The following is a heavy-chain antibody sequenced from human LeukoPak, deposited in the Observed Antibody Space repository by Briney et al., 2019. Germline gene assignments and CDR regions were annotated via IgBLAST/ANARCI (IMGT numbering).Heavy chain of an antibody. J-gene: IGHJ4*02. CDR3: ANGGDVVVPAAIGFDY. D-gene: IGHD2-2*02. V-gene: IGHV3-30*18. Sequence: GRSLRLSCAASGFTFSSYGMHWVRQAPGKGLEWVAVISYDGGNKYYADSVKGRFTISRDNSKNTLYLQMNSLRAEDTAVYYCANGGDVVVPAAIGFDYWGQGTLVTVSS. CDR2: ISYDGGNK. CDR1: GFTFSSYG.